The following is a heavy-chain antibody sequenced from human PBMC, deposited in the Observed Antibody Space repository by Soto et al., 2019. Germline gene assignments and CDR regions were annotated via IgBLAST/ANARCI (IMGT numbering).Heavy chain of an antibody. CDR2: MYHSGGT. CDR3: ARVPDR. CDR1: GGSISSGGYS. D-gene: IGHD2-2*01. V-gene: IGHV4-30-2*01. J-gene: IGHJ5*02. Sequence: NPSETLSLTCAVSGGSISSGGYSWSWIRQPPGKGLEWIGYMYHSGGTYYNPSLKSRVTISVDRSKNQFSLKLSSVTAADTAVYYCARVPDRWGQGTLVTVSS.